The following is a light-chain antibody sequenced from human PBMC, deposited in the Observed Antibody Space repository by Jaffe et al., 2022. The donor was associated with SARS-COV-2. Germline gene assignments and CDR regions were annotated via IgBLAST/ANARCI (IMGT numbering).Light chain of an antibody. J-gene: IGKJ2*01. CDR3: QLRYNWPFQYT. CDR1: QSVNSY. Sequence: VVLTQSPVTLSLSPGERATLSCRASQSVNSYLAWYQQKPGQAPRLLIYDASNRATGTPVRFSGSGSGPDFTLTISSLEPEDFAVYYCQLRYNWPFQYTFGQGTKLEIK. V-gene: IGKV3-11*01. CDR2: DAS.